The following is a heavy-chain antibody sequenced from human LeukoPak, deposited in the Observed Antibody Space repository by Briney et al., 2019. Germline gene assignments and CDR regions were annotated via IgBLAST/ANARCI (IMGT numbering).Heavy chain of an antibody. CDR3: ARMEIFGVVSTFDY. CDR1: GYTFTGYY. D-gene: IGHD3-3*01. Sequence: ASVKVSCKASGYTFTGYYMHWVRQAPGQGLEWMGWINPNSGGTNYAQKFQGRVTMTRGTSISTAYMELSRLRSDDTAVYYCARMEIFGVVSTFDYWGQGTLVTVSS. CDR2: INPNSGGT. V-gene: IGHV1-2*02. J-gene: IGHJ4*02.